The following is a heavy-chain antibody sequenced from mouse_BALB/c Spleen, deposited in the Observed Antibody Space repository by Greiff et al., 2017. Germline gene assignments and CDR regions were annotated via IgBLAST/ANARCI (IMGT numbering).Heavy chain of an antibody. CDR2: ISCYNGAT. V-gene: IGHV1S34*01. J-gene: IGHJ4*01. CDR3: ARDYGSSIYYAMDY. CDR1: GYSFTGYY. Sequence: LVKTGASVKISCKASGYSFTGYYMHWVKQSHGKSLEWIGYISCYNGATSYNQKFKGKATFTVDTSSSTAYMQFNSLTSEDSAVYYCARDYGSSIYYAMDYWGQGTSVTVSS. D-gene: IGHD1-1*01.